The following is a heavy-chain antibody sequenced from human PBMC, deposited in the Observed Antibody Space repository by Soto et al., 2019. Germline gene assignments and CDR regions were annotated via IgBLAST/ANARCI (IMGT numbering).Heavy chain of an antibody. CDR3: ARERGYSGYDSGWFDP. CDR2: ISSSSSTI. D-gene: IGHD5-12*01. CDR1: GFTFSSYS. Sequence: GSLRLSCAASGFTFSSYSMNWVRPAPGKGLEWVSYISSSSSTIYYADSVKGRFTISRGNAKNSLYLQMNSLRAEDTAVYYCARERGYSGYDSGWFDPWGQGTLVTVPQ. J-gene: IGHJ5*02. V-gene: IGHV3-48*01.